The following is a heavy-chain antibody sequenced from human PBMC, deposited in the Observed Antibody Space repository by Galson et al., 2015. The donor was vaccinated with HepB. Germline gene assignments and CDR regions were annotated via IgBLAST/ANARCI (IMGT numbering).Heavy chain of an antibody. D-gene: IGHD2-2*01. CDR1: GGSISSGGYS. CDR2: IYYSGST. J-gene: IGHJ5*02. V-gene: IGHV4-30-4*07. Sequence: LSLTCAVSGGSISSGGYSWSWIRQPPGKGLGWIGYIYYSGSTYYNQYLKSRVTISVDTSKNQFSLKLSSVTAADTAVYYCARGKRWEYCSSTSCYGEGWFYPWGQGTLVTVSS. CDR3: ARGKRWEYCSSTSCYGEGWFYP.